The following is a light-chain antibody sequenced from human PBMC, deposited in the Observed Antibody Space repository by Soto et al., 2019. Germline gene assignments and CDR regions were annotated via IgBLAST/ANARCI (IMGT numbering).Light chain of an antibody. V-gene: IGKV1-12*01. CDR2: AAS. Sequence: DLQMTQSPSSVSASVGDRVTITCRASRDINTWLAWYQQKPGKAPKLLISAASSLQSGVPSRFSGSGSWSDFTLTISSLQPEDCATYYCQEAHTVPFSFGPGTKVDV. J-gene: IGKJ3*01. CDR3: QEAHTVPFS. CDR1: RDINTW.